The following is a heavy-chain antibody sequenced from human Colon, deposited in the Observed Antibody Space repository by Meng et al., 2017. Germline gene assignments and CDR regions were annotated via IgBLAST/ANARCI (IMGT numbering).Heavy chain of an antibody. CDR3: ARRISAPTTNWFDP. CDR1: GYSIGSGYY. V-gene: IGHV4-38-2*02. J-gene: IGHJ5*02. CDR2: VHHRGNR. Sequence: SETLSLTCSVSGYSIGSGYYWSWIRQAPGKGLEWKGTVHHRGNRYYNPSLKSRITMSVDKSKNQFSLRLNSVTATDTALYFCARRISAPTTNWFDPWGRGTMVTVSS. D-gene: IGHD1-1*01.